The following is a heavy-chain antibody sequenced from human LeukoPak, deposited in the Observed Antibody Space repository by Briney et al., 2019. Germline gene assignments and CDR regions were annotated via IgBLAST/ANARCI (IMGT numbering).Heavy chain of an antibody. CDR2: INHSGST. CDR1: GGPFSGYY. Sequence: PSETLSLTCAVYGGPFSGYYWSWIRQPPGKGLEWIGEINHSGSTNYNPSLKSRVTISVDTSKNQFSLKLSSVTAADTAVYYCARGTAAGTFDPWGQGTLVTVSS. V-gene: IGHV4-34*01. CDR3: ARGTAAGTFDP. D-gene: IGHD6-13*01. J-gene: IGHJ5*02.